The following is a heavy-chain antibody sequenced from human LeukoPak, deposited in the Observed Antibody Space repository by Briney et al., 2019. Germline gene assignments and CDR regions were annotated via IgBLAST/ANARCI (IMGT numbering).Heavy chain of an antibody. J-gene: IGHJ4*02. V-gene: IGHV4-59*06. CDR2: IYYSGST. Sequence: PSETLSLTCTVSGGSISSYYWSWIRQHPGKGLEWIGYIYYSGSTYYNPSLKSRVTISVDTSKNQFSLKLSSVTAADTAVYYCASGYDSSGYYLVYWGQGTLVTVSS. D-gene: IGHD3-22*01. CDR1: GGSISSYY. CDR3: ASGYDSSGYYLVY.